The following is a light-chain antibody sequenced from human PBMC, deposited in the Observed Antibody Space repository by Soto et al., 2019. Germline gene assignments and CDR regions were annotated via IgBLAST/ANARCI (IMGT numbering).Light chain of an antibody. CDR3: SSYTSSSTLYV. J-gene: IGLJ1*01. CDR1: SSDVGDYKY. CDR2: DVS. Sequence: QSVLTQPASVSGSPGQSITISCTGTSSDVGDYKYVSWYQQHPGKAPKLMIYDVSNRPSGVSNRFSGSKSGNTASLTISGLQAEDEADYYRSSYTSSSTLYVFGTGTKVTVL. V-gene: IGLV2-14*01.